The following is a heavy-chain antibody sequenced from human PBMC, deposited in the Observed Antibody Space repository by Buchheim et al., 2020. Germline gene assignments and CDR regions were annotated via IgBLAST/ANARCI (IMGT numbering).Heavy chain of an antibody. CDR1: GGSVSSGSYY. CDR3: ARDKIRVLGSGGYYYYGMDV. CDR2: IYYSGST. Sequence: QVQLQESGPGLVKPSETLSLTCTVSGGSVSSGSYYWSWIRQPPGKGLEWIGYIYYSGSTNYNPSLKSRVTISVDTSKNQFSLKRSSVTAADTAVYYCARDKIRVLGSGGYYYYGMDVWGQGTT. V-gene: IGHV4-61*01. J-gene: IGHJ6*02. D-gene: IGHD3-10*01.